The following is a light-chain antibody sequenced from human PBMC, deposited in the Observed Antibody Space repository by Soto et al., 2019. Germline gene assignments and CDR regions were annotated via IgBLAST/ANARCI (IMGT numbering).Light chain of an antibody. J-gene: IGKJ1*01. V-gene: IGKV3-15*01. CDR3: QQYTDWPLT. CDR2: GAS. CDR1: QSVHSN. Sequence: EIVMTQSPATLSLSPGETATLSCRASQSVHSNLAWFQQHPGQAPRLLIYGASSRATGIPVRFSGSGSGTEFTLTISSLQPEDFAVYYCQQYTDWPLTFGQGTKVDIK.